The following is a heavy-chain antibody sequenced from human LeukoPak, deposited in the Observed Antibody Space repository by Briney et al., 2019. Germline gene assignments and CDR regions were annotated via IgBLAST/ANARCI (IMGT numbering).Heavy chain of an antibody. CDR2: ISSSSSYI. Sequence: GGSLRLSCAASGFTFSSYSMNWVRQAPGKGLEWVSSISSSSSYIYYADSVKGRFTIPRDNAKNSLYLQMNSLRAEDTAVYYCARMRSSDSYYYGMDVWGQGTTVTVSS. V-gene: IGHV3-21*01. CDR3: ARMRSSDSYYYGMDV. J-gene: IGHJ6*02. CDR1: GFTFSSYS.